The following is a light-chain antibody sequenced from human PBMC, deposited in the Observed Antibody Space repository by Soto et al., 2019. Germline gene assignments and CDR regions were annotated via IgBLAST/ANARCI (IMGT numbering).Light chain of an antibody. V-gene: IGLV1-44*01. CDR1: SSNIGSNT. J-gene: IGLJ3*02. CDR3: AAWDDSLNGNWV. CDR2: SNN. Sequence: QSVLTQPPSASGTPGQRVTMSCSGRSSNIGSNTVNWYQQLPGMAPKLLIYSNNHRPSGVPDRFSGSKSGTSASLAISGLQSEDEADYYCAAWDDSLNGNWVFGGGTKLTVL.